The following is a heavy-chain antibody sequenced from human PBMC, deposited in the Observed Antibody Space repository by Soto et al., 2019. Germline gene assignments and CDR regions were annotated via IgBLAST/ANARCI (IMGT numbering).Heavy chain of an antibody. CDR1: GFIFDDYA. CDR2: ISWNSGVI. Sequence: EVKLVESGGGLVQPGRSLRLSCATSGFIFDDYAMHWVRQAPGKGLEWVSGISWNSGVINYADSVKGRFTTSRDNAKSSLYLQLSSLSSADTATSFCAKDTSGAEVGIMDVWGKGTTVIVSS. J-gene: IGHJ6*03. D-gene: IGHD1-26*01. CDR3: AKDTSGAEVGIMDV. V-gene: IGHV3-9*01.